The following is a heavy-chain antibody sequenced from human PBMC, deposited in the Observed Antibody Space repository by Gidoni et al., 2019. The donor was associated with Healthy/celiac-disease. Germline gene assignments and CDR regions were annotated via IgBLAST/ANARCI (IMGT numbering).Heavy chain of an antibody. CDR3: AKEVLWFGELLGYFDY. V-gene: IGHV3-30*18. CDR1: GFTFSSYG. CDR2: ISYDGSNK. J-gene: IGHJ4*02. Sequence: QVQLVESGGGVVQPGRSLRLSWSASGFTFSSYGMHWVRQAPGKGLEWVAVISYDGSNKYYADSVKGRFTISRDNSKNTLYLQMNSLRAEDTAVYYCAKEVLWFGELLGYFDYWGQGTLVTVSS. D-gene: IGHD3-10*01.